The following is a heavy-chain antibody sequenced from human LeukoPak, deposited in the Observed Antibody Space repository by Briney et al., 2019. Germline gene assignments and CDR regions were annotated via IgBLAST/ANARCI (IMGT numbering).Heavy chain of an antibody. CDR1: GGSFSGYY. CDR2: INHSGST. Sequence: SETLSLTCAVYGGSFSGYYWSWIRQPPGKGLEWIGEINHSGSTNYNPSLKSRVTISVDTSKNQFSLKLSFVTAADTAVYYCARGGYDILTGYYPWYFDYWGQGTLVTVSS. D-gene: IGHD3-9*01. V-gene: IGHV4-34*01. CDR3: ARGGYDILTGYYPWYFDY. J-gene: IGHJ4*02.